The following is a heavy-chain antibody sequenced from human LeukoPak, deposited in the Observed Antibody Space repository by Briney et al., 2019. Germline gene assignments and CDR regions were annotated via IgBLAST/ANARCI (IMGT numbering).Heavy chain of an antibody. CDR3: AKPHYDILTGYTHYFDY. CDR1: GFTFSTYG. J-gene: IGHJ4*02. Sequence: GGSLRLSCVASGFTFSTYGMSWVRQAPGKGLEWVSAIRGSGGSTYYADSVKGRFTISRDNSKNTLYLQMNSLRAEDTAVYYCAKPHYDILTGYTHYFDYWGQGTLVTVSS. D-gene: IGHD3-9*01. V-gene: IGHV3-23*01. CDR2: IRGSGGST.